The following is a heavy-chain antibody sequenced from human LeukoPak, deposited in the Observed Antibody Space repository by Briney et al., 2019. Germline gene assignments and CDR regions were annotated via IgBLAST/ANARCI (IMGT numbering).Heavy chain of an antibody. Sequence: SETLSLTCTVSGGSISSYYWSWIRQPPGKGLEWIGYIHYSGSTNYNPSLKSRVTISVDTSKNQFSLKLSSVTAADTAVYYCARDSAYYYDSSGYHGGFDYWGRGTLVTVSS. V-gene: IGHV4-59*01. CDR1: GGSISSYY. D-gene: IGHD3-22*01. CDR2: IHYSGST. CDR3: ARDSAYYYDSSGYHGGFDY. J-gene: IGHJ4*02.